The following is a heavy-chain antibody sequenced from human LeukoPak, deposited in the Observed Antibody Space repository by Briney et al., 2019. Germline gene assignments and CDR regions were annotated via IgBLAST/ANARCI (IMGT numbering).Heavy chain of an antibody. J-gene: IGHJ4*02. D-gene: IGHD6-19*01. CDR3: AIASSGWYFPLDY. V-gene: IGHV4-39*01. Sequence: SETLSLTCTVSGVSISSSSYYWGWIRQPSGKGLEWIGSIYYSGGTYYNPSLKSRVTISVDTSKNQFSLKLSFVTAADTAVYYCAIASSGWYFPLDYWGQGTLVTVSS. CDR1: GVSISSSSYY. CDR2: IYYSGGT.